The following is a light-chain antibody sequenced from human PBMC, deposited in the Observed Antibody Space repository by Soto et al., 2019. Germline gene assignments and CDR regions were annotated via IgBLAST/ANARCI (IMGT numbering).Light chain of an antibody. CDR1: QSIGSR. CDR2: RAS. Sequence: DIQMTQSPSTLSASVGDRVTITCRASQSIGSRLAWYQQKSGKAPKLLIYRASSLETGVPSRFSGSGSGTEFSLTISRLQPDDFATYYCQQYDSYSWTFGQGTKVDIK. V-gene: IGKV1-5*03. J-gene: IGKJ1*01. CDR3: QQYDSYSWT.